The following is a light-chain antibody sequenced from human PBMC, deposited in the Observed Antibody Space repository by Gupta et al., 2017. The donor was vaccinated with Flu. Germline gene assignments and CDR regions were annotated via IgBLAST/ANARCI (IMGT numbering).Light chain of an antibody. Sequence: NCKSSQSVLYSSNNKNYLAWYQHKPGQPPRLLIYCASTRESGVPDRFSGSGSGTDFALTISSLQAEDVAVYYCHQYTTTPWTFGQGTKVEIK. CDR3: HQYTTTPWT. CDR1: QSVLYSSNNKNY. V-gene: IGKV4-1*01. CDR2: CAS. J-gene: IGKJ1*01.